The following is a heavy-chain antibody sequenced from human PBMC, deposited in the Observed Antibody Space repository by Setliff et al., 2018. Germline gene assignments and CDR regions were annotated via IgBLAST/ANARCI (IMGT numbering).Heavy chain of an antibody. CDR3: ARDVFPYHYEGAFDI. J-gene: IGHJ3*02. CDR2: IIPILGIA. D-gene: IGHD3-22*01. Sequence: ASVKVSCKASGGTFSSYAISWVRQAPGQGLEWMGGIIPILGIANYAQKIQGRVTITADKSTSTAYMELSSLRSEDTAVYYCARDVFPYHYEGAFDIWGQGTMVTVSS. CDR1: GGTFSSYA. V-gene: IGHV1-69*10.